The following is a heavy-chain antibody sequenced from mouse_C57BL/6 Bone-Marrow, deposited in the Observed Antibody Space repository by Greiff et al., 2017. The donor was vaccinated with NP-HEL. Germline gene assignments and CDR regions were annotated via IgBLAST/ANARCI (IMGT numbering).Heavy chain of an antibody. D-gene: IGHD1-1*01. J-gene: IGHJ3*01. CDR3: ARGGYYYEGAY. Sequence: VQLQQSGPELVKPGASVKISCKASGYAFSSSWMNWVKQRPGKGLEWIGRIYPGDGDTNYNGKFKGKATLTADKSSSTAYMQLSSLTSEDSAVYFCARGGYYYEGAYWGQGTLVTVSA. CDR2: IYPGDGDT. CDR1: GYAFSSSW. V-gene: IGHV1-82*01.